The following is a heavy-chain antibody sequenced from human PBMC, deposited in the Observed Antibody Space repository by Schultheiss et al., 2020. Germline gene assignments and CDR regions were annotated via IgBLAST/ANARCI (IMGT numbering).Heavy chain of an antibody. V-gene: IGHV3-9*01. D-gene: IGHD3-22*01. CDR2: ISWNSGSI. CDR3: ARKYYYDSSGYSDY. J-gene: IGHJ4*02. CDR1: GFTFDDYA. Sequence: GGSLRLSCAASGFTFDDYAMHWVRQAPGKGLEWVSGISWNSGSIGYADSVKGRFTISRDNAKNSLYLQMNSLRAEDTAVYYCARKYYYDSSGYSDYWGQGTLVTVSS.